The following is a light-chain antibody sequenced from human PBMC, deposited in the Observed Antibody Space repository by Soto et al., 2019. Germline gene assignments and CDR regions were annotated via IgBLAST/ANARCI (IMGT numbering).Light chain of an antibody. CDR2: EGS. J-gene: IGLJ1*01. Sequence: QSALTQPASVSRSPGQSITISCTGTSSDVGSYNFVSWFQQHPGKAPKLMIYEGSKRPSGVSNRFSGSKSGNTASLTISGLQAEDEADYYCCSYAGSSTYVFGTGTKLTVL. V-gene: IGLV2-23*01. CDR3: CSYAGSSTYV. CDR1: SSDVGSYNF.